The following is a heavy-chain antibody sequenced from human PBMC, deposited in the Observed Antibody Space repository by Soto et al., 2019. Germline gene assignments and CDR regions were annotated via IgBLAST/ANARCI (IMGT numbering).Heavy chain of an antibody. V-gene: IGHV3-72*01. D-gene: IGHD2-8*02. CDR2: SKNKADSYTT. J-gene: IGHJ4*02. CDR1: GFTFSDYY. CDR3: TVWGMGNDFAAA. Sequence: EVQLVESGGGLVQPGGSLRLSCAASGFTFSDYYMDWVRQAPGQGLEWVGRSKNKADSYTTEYAAYVKGRFSISRDASKNSLYLQMISLKTEDTAVYYCTVWGMGNDFAAAWCQGILVTVSS.